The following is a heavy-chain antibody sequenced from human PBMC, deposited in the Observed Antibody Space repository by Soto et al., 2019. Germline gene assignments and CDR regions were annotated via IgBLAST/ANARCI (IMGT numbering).Heavy chain of an antibody. CDR1: GFSLSTNGVG. J-gene: IGHJ4*02. Sequence: QITLKESGPTLVKPTQTLTLTCTFSGFSLSTNGVGVGWIRQPPGKALEWLALIYWDNDKRYSPSLKTRLTIAKDTSKNQVVLIMTNMDPVDTATYFCARRTDDGTFDYWGQGTLVIVSS. CDR3: ARRTDDGTFDY. CDR2: IYWDNDK. D-gene: IGHD1-1*01. V-gene: IGHV2-5*02.